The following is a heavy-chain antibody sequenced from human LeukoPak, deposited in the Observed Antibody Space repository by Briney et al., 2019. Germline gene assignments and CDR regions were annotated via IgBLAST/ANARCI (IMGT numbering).Heavy chain of an antibody. Sequence: GGSLRLSCAASGFTFSHHNMNWVRQVPGKGLESVSYISSSGNTIYYADSVKGRFTISRDNAHGSLYLQMNSLRAEDTAVYYCARRAGAYSHPYDYWGQGTLVTVSS. D-gene: IGHD4/OR15-4a*01. V-gene: IGHV3-48*01. CDR2: ISSSGNTI. J-gene: IGHJ4*02. CDR3: ARRAGAYSHPYDY. CDR1: GFTFSHHN.